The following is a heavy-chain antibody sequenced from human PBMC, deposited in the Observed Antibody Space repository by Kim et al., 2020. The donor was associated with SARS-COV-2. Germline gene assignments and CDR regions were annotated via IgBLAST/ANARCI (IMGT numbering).Heavy chain of an antibody. CDR2: INGYNGNT. J-gene: IGHJ4*02. Sequence: ASVKVSCKASGYTFTNFGISWVRQAPGQGLEWMGWINGYNGNTKYARNLQDRVTMTTDTSTGTAYMELRSLRSDDTAVYYCARVLMESQAGVPTPGDYWGQGTLVTVSS. CDR3: ARVLMESQAGVPTPGDY. CDR1: GYTFTNFG. D-gene: IGHD3-3*01. V-gene: IGHV1-18*01.